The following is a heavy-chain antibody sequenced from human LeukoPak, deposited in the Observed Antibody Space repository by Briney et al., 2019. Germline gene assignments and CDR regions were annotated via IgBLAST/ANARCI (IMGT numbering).Heavy chain of an antibody. J-gene: IGHJ4*02. CDR3: ARVASSGWYPPDYYFDY. V-gene: IGHV4-61*01. CDR2: IYYSGST. Sequence: SETLSLTCTVSGYSISSGYYWGWIRQPPGKGLEWIGYIYYSGSTNYNPSLKSRVTISVDTSKNQFSLELSSVTAADTAVYYCARVASSGWYPPDYYFDYWGQGTLVTVSS. CDR1: GYSISSGYY. D-gene: IGHD6-19*01.